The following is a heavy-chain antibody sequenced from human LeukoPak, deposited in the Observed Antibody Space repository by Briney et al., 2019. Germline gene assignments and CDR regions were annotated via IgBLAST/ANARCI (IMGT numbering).Heavy chain of an antibody. Sequence: PGGSLRLSCAASGCTFSSYGMHWVRQAPGKGLEWVAVISYDGSNKYYADSVKGRFTISRDNSKNTLYLQMNRLRAEDTAVYYCAKNRRQQWLSFDYWGQGTLVTVSS. J-gene: IGHJ4*02. CDR2: ISYDGSNK. CDR3: AKNRRQQWLSFDY. V-gene: IGHV3-30*18. D-gene: IGHD6-19*01. CDR1: GCTFSSYG.